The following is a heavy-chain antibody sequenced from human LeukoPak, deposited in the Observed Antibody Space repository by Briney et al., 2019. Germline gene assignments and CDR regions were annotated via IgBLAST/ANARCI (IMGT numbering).Heavy chain of an antibody. D-gene: IGHD6-13*01. V-gene: IGHV1-46*01. CDR3: ARDFHHGPAAAGTSRALDY. Sequence: ASVKVSCKASGYTFTSYYMHWVRQAPGQGLEWMGIINPSGGSTSYAQKFQGRVTMTRDMSTSTVYMELSSLRSEDTAVYYCARDFHHGPAAAGTSRALDYWGQGTLVTVSS. J-gene: IGHJ4*02. CDR1: GYTFTSYY. CDR2: INPSGGST.